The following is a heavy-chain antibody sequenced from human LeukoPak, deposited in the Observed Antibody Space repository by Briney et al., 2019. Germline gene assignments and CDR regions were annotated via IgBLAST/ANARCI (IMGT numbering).Heavy chain of an antibody. CDR1: GYTFTSYG. CDR2: ISAYNGNT. Sequence: ASVKVSCKASGYTFTSYGISWVRQAPGQGLEWMGWISAYNGNTNYAQKLQGRVTMTTDTSTSTAYMELRSLRSDDTAVYYCAREGCGGDCLGWFDPWGQGTLVTVTS. D-gene: IGHD2-21*02. CDR3: AREGCGGDCLGWFDP. J-gene: IGHJ5*02. V-gene: IGHV1-18*01.